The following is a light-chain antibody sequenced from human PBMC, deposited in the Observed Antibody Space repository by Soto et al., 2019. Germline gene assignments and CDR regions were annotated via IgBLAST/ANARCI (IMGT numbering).Light chain of an antibody. J-gene: IGKJ1*01. CDR2: AAS. CDR3: QQYQSYAT. V-gene: IGKV1-5*01. Sequence: IQMTQSPSTLSASVGDRVTITCRASQSIRTWLAWYQQKPGKAPKVLIYAASTLQSGVPSRFSGSGSGTEFSLTISGLQPDDFATYFCQQYQSYATFGQGTKVEIK. CDR1: QSIRTW.